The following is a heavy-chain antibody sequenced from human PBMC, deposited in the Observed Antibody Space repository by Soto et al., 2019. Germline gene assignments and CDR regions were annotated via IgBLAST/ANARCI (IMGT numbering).Heavy chain of an antibody. D-gene: IGHD6-19*01. CDR1: GFTFSSYS. CDR3: AREPRSIAVAGTLVYLDY. CDR2: ISSSSSTI. V-gene: IGHV3-48*02. Sequence: PGGSLRLSCAASGFTFSSYSMNWVRQAPGKGLEWVSYISSSSSTIYYADSVKGRFTISRDNAKNSLYLQMNSLRDEDTAVYYCAREPRSIAVAGTLVYLDYWGQGTLVTVSS. J-gene: IGHJ4*02.